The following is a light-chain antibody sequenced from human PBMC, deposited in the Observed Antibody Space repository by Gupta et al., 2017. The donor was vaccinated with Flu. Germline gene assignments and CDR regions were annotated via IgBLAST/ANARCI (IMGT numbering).Light chain of an antibody. CDR3: RQGLKIPKT. Sequence: PLAPSVRYCMTSQCRPHSNEYNYLDWYLLKPGKSPQLLIYSGSTWACGVPARFSGSGSGTDFTLKISSVEAEDVGIYYCRQGLKIPKTFGQGTRLEMK. CDR1: QCRPHSNEYNY. V-gene: IGKV2-28*01. J-gene: IGKJ5*01. CDR2: SGS.